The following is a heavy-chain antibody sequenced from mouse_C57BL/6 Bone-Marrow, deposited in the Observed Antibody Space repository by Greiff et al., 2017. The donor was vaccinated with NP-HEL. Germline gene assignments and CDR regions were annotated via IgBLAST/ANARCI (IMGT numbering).Heavy chain of an antibody. D-gene: IGHD1-1*01. V-gene: IGHV5-6*01. CDR3: ASPDYYGSSSYWYFDV. Sequence: EVQLQQSGGDLVKPGGSLKLSCAASGFTFSSYGMSWVRQTPDKRLEWVATISSGGSYTYYLDSVKGRFTISRDNAKNTLYLQMSSLKSEDTAMYYCASPDYYGSSSYWYFDVWGTGTTVTVSS. CDR2: ISSGGSYT. J-gene: IGHJ1*03. CDR1: GFTFSSYG.